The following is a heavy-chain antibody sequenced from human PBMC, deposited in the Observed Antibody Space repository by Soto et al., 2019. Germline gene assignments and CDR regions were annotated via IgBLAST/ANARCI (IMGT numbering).Heavy chain of an antibody. Sequence: SETLSLTCAVSGGSISSSNWWSWVRQPPGKGLEWIGEIYHSGSTNYNPSLKSRVTISVDKSKNQFSLKLSSVTAADTAVYYCARAVGTVYYYGMDVWGQGTTVTVSS. J-gene: IGHJ6*02. CDR3: ARAVGTVYYYGMDV. V-gene: IGHV4-4*02. CDR1: GGSISSSNW. D-gene: IGHD5-12*01. CDR2: IYHSGST.